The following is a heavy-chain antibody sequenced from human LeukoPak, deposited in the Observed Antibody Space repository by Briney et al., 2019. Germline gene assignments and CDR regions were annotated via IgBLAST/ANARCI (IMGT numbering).Heavy chain of an antibody. CDR3: AGSSSWYNPWFDP. D-gene: IGHD6-13*01. J-gene: IGHJ5*02. CDR1: GGTFSSYA. V-gene: IGHV1-69*06. Sequence: ASVKVSCKASGGTFSSYAISWVRQAPGQGLEWMGGIIPIFGTANYAQKFQGRVTITADKSTSTAYMELSSLRSEDTAVYYCAGSSSWYNPWFDPWGQGTLVTVSS. CDR2: IIPIFGTA.